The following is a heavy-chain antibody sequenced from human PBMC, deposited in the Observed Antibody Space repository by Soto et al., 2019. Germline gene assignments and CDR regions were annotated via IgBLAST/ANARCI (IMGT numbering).Heavy chain of an antibody. Sequence: GGSLRLSCAASGFTFSSYSMNWVRQAPGKGLEWVSSISSSSSYIYYADSVKGRFTISRDNAKNSLYLQMNSLRAEDTAVYYCARRAVAGTYPLNYESYCMDVWGQGTTVTVSS. CDR3: ARRAVAGTYPLNYESYCMDV. CDR1: GFTFSSYS. J-gene: IGHJ6*02. V-gene: IGHV3-21*01. D-gene: IGHD6-19*01. CDR2: ISSSSSYI.